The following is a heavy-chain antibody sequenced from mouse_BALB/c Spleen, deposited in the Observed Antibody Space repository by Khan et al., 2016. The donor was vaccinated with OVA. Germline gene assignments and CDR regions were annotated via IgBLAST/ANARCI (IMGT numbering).Heavy chain of an antibody. J-gene: IGHJ4*01. D-gene: IGHD2-4*01. Sequence: QVQLKQSGPELVKPGASVRISCKASGYTFTTYYIHWVKQRPGQGLEWIGWIYPGSFNTNYNEKFKGKATLTADESSNTAYMQLSSLTSEDSAVSFDARDDYFLGDAMDYWGQGTSVTVSP. CDR3: ARDDYFLGDAMDY. CDR1: GYTFTTYY. V-gene: IGHV1S56*01. CDR2: IYPGSFNT.